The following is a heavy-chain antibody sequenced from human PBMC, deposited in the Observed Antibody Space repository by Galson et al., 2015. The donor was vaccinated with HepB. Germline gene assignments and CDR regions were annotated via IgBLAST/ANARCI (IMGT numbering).Heavy chain of an antibody. CDR2: IIPIFGPA. CDR1: GVTFSSYA. J-gene: IGHJ3*02. V-gene: IGHV1-69*13. Sequence: SVKVSCKASGVTFSSYAISWVRQAPGQGLEWMGGIIPIFGPANSAQRFQGRVTITADESTRTAYMELSSLRSEDTAVYYCARGQLLQYNDAFDIWGQGTMVTVSS. CDR3: ARGQLLQYNDAFDI. D-gene: IGHD5-24*01.